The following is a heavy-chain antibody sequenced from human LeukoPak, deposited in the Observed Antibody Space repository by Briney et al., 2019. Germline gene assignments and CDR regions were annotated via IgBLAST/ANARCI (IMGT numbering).Heavy chain of an antibody. CDR2: IYYSGST. D-gene: IGHD4-17*01. V-gene: IGHV4-30-4*01. Sequence: SETLSLTCTVSGGSISSAEYYWSWIRQPPGKGLEWIGYIYYSGSTYYNPSLKSRVTISVGTPKNQFSLKLSSVTAADTAVYYYARARRGLDGDYVPYWYFDLWGRGTLVTVSS. CDR3: ARARRGLDGDYVPYWYFDL. CDR1: GGSISSAEYY. J-gene: IGHJ2*01.